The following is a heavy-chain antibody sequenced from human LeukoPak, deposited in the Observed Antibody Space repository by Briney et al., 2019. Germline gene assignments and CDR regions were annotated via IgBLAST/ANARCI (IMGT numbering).Heavy chain of an antibody. CDR2: INHSGST. CDR3: ASYYYGSGSGGAFDI. J-gene: IGHJ3*02. D-gene: IGHD3-10*01. V-gene: IGHV4-34*01. CDR1: GGFFSGYY. Sequence: PSETLSLTCAVYGGFFSGYYWSWIRQPPGKGLEWIGEINHSGSTNYNPSLKSRVTISVDTSKNQFSLKLSSVTAADTAVYYCASYYYGSGSGGAFDIWGQGTMVTVSS.